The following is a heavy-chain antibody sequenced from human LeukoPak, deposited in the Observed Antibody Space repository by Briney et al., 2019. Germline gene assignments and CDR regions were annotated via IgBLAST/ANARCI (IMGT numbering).Heavy chain of an antibody. D-gene: IGHD3-22*01. CDR1: GGSFSGYY. CDR2: INHSGST. Sequence: PSETLSLTCAVYGGSFSGYYWSWIRQPPGKGLEWIGEINHSGSTNYNPSLKSRVTISVDTSKNQFSLKLSSVTAADTAVYYCARGSLDDSSGHYFDYWGQGTLVTVSS. CDR3: ARGSLDDSSGHYFDY. J-gene: IGHJ4*02. V-gene: IGHV4-34*01.